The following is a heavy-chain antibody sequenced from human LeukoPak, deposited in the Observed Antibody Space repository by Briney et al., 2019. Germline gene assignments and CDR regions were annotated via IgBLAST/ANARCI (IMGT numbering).Heavy chain of an antibody. Sequence: ASVKVSCKASGGTFSSYAISWVRQAPGQGLEWMGWINPNSGGTNSAQKFQGRVTMTRDTSISTAYMERSRLRSDDTAVYYCAKDGSGDGYYYYMDVWGKGTTVTVSS. CDR1: GGTFSSYA. V-gene: IGHV1-2*02. CDR2: INPNSGGT. J-gene: IGHJ6*03. D-gene: IGHD5-12*01. CDR3: AKDGSGDGYYYYMDV.